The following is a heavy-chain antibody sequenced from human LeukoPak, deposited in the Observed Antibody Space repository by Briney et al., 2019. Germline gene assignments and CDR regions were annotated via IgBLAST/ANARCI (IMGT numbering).Heavy chain of an antibody. CDR1: GYTFTSYY. CDR2: INPSGGST. D-gene: IGHD2-2*02. CDR3: ARDAPLGYCSSTSCYMKRGYYYYGMDA. V-gene: IGHV1-46*01. J-gene: IGHJ6*02. Sequence: ASVKVSCKASGYTFTSYYMHWVRQAPGQGLEWMGIINPSGGSTSYAQKFQGRVTMTRDTSTSTVYMELSSLRSEDTAVYYCARDAPLGYCSSTSCYMKRGYYYYGMDAWGQGTTVTVSS.